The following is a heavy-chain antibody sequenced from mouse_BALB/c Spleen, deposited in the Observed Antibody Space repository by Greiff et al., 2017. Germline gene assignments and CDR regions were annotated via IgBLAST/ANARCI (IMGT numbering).Heavy chain of an antibody. J-gene: IGHJ2*01. Sequence: VQLQQPGAELVRPGASVKLSCKASGYTFTSYWINWVKQRPGQGLEWIGNIYPSDSYTNYNQKFKDKATLTVDKSSSTAYMQLSSPTSEDSAVYYCTTERYYFDYWGQGTTLTVSS. CDR2: IYPSDSYT. V-gene: IGHV1-69*02. D-gene: IGHD2-12*01. CDR1: GYTFTSYW. CDR3: TTERYYFDY.